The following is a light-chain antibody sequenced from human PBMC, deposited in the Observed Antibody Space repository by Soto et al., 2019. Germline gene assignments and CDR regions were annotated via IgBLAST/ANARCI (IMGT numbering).Light chain of an antibody. CDR3: QQYNYWPPGRGT. CDR1: QSVSSD. J-gene: IGKJ1*01. V-gene: IGKV3-15*01. Sequence: ETVMTQSPATLSVSPGERATLSCRASQSVSSDLAWYQQKPGQAPRLLIYGTSTRATGIPARFSGSGSGTEFTLTISSLQSEDFAVYYCQQYNYWPPGRGTFGQGTKV. CDR2: GTS.